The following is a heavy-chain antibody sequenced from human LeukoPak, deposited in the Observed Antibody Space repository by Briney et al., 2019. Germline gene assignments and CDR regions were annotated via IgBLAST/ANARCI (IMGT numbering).Heavy chain of an antibody. V-gene: IGHV4-59*01. CDR3: ARAHAHDFWSGYTFDY. J-gene: IGHJ4*02. CDR1: GGSISSYY. CDR2: IYHSGST. D-gene: IGHD3-3*01. Sequence: SETLSLTCTVSGGSISSYYWSWIRQPPGKGLGWIGYIYHSGSTNYNPSLKSRVTISVDTSKNQFSLKLSSVTAADTAVYYCARAHAHDFWSGYTFDYWGQGTLVTVSS.